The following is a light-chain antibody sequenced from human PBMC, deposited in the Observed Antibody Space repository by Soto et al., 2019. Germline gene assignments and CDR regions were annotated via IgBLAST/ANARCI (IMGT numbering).Light chain of an antibody. J-gene: IGKJ1*01. V-gene: IGKV1-5*03. CDR3: QHYNSYSEA. CDR1: QTISSW. CDR2: TAS. Sequence: DIPMTKSPSTLSGSVGDIVTITCRASQTISSWLAWYQQKPGKAPKLLIYTASTLKSGVPSRFSGSGSGTECPLTISSRQPDDFATYYCQHYNSYSEAFGQGHKVELQ.